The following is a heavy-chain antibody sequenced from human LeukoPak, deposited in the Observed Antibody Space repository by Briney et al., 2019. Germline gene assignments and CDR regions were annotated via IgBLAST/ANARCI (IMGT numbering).Heavy chain of an antibody. V-gene: IGHV1-2*02. CDR3: ARVLRDWYFDL. Sequence: ASVKVSCKASGYSFTGYYIHWVRQAPGQGLXWMGWINPNSGGTKYAQKFQGRVTMTRDTSISTAYMELSRLTSDDTAVFYCARVLRDWYFDLWGRGTLVTVSS. CDR1: GYSFTGYY. CDR2: INPNSGGT. J-gene: IGHJ2*01.